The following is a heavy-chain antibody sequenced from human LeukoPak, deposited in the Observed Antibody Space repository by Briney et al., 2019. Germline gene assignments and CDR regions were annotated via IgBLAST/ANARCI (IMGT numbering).Heavy chain of an antibody. CDR1: GGSISSYY. CDR2: IYYSGST. J-gene: IGHJ4*02. D-gene: IGHD3-22*01. Sequence: SETLSLTCTVSGGSISSYYWSWIRQPPGKGLEWIGYIYYSGSTNYNPSLKSRVTISVDTSKNQFFLKLSSVTAADTAVYYCARTYYYDSSGYYGFDYWGQGTLVTVSS. V-gene: IGHV4-59*08. CDR3: ARTYYYDSSGYYGFDY.